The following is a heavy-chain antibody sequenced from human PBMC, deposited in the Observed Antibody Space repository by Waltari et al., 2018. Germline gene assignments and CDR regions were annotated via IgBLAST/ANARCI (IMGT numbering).Heavy chain of an antibody. CDR2: ISSDGSRV. J-gene: IGHJ6*02. CDR3: ARVATKTYSSPVPGRPYYYGMDV. D-gene: IGHD3-22*01. Sequence: EEQLVESGGGLAHPGESLRLSCAASGFTFSRYWMDWVRQAPGKGLVWVSRISSDGSRVTYADSVKGRVTISRDNAKNTLYVQMNRLRAEDTAVYYCARVATKTYSSPVPGRPYYYGMDVWGQGTTVTVSS. CDR1: GFTFSRYW. V-gene: IGHV3-74*01.